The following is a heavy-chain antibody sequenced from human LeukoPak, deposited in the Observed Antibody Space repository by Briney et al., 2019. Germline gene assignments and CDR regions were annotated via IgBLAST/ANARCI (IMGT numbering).Heavy chain of an antibody. J-gene: IGHJ4*02. V-gene: IGHV3-21*01. CDR3: ARDTLWFGESYGDY. D-gene: IGHD3-10*01. CDR2: ISSSSSYI. CDR1: GFTFSSYS. Sequence: GGSLRLSCAASGFTFSSYSMNWVRQAPGKGLEWVSSISSSSSYIYYADSVKGRFTISRDNAKNSLYLQMSSLRAEDTAVYYCARDTLWFGESYGDYWGQGTLVTVSS.